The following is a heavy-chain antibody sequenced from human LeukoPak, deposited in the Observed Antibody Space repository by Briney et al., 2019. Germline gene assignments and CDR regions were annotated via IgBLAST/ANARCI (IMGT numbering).Heavy chain of an antibody. Sequence: PGGPLRLSCAASGFTFSSYWMSWVRQAPGKGLEWVANIKKDGIEKYYVDSVKGRFTISRDNAKTSLYLQMNSLRAEDTAVYYCARHLSGVTGYTYGRGIDYWGQGTLVTVSS. CDR3: ARHLSGVTGYTYGRGIDY. CDR2: IKKDGIEK. J-gene: IGHJ4*02. CDR1: GFTFSSYW. D-gene: IGHD5-18*01. V-gene: IGHV3-7*01.